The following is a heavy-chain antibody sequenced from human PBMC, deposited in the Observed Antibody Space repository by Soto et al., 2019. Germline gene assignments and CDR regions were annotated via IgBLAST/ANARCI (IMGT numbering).Heavy chain of an antibody. CDR2: INHSGST. Sequence: SETLSLTCAVYGGSFSGYYWSWIRQPPGKGLEWIGEINHSGSTNYNPSLKSRVTISVDTSKNQFSLKLSSVTAADTAVYYCARADFGYSYGYDYYYYYMDVWGKGTTVTAP. CDR3: ARADFGYSYGYDYYYYYMDV. V-gene: IGHV4-34*01. D-gene: IGHD5-18*01. CDR1: GGSFSGYY. J-gene: IGHJ6*03.